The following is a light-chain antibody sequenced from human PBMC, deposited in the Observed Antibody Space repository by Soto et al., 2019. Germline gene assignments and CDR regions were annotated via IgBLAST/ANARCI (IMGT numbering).Light chain of an antibody. CDR1: QSVSTY. CDR2: DAS. Sequence: EVVLTQSPATLSLSPGERATLSCRASQSVSTYLAWYQQRPGQAPRLLIYDASNRAPGIPARFSGSGSGTDFPLTISSLDPEDFAVYYCQQRSTWPHLYTFGQGTKLEIK. CDR3: QQRSTWPHLYT. V-gene: IGKV3-11*01. J-gene: IGKJ2*01.